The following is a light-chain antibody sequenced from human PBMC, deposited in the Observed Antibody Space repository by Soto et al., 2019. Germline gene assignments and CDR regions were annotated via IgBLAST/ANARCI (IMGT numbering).Light chain of an antibody. CDR3: GTWDSSLTIGVI. Sequence: QPVLTQPPSASGTPGQRVTISCSGSSSNIGSNYVYWYQQLPGTAPKLLIYRNNQRPSGVPDRFSGSKSGTSASLAISGLRSEDEADYYCGTWDSSLTIGVIFGGGTKLTVL. V-gene: IGLV1-47*01. CDR2: RNN. CDR1: SSNIGSNY. J-gene: IGLJ2*01.